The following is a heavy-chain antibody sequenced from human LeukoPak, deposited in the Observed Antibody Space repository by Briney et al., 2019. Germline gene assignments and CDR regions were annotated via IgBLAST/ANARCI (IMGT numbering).Heavy chain of an antibody. V-gene: IGHV2-5*02. Sequence: SGPTLVKPTQTLTLNCTFSGFSLSTNGVGVGWIRQPPGKALEWLALTYWDDDKRYSPSLKSRLTITKDTSKNQVVLTMTNMDPVDTATYYCAHSQWYYPPFDPWGQGTLVTVSS. CDR2: TYWDDDK. CDR1: GFSLSTNGVG. D-gene: IGHD3-10*01. CDR3: AHSQWYYPPFDP. J-gene: IGHJ5*02.